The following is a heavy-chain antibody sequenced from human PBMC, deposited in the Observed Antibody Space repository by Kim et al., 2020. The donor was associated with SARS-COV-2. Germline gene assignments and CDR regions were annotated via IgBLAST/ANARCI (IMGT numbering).Heavy chain of an antibody. CDR3: ASDLGTYDFDS. D-gene: IGHD1-1*01. Sequence: TIYYADSVKDRFTISRDNAKTSLYLQMNSLRAEDTAVYYCASDLGTYDFDSWGQGTLVTVSS. J-gene: IGHJ4*02. V-gene: IGHV3-48*04. CDR2: TI.